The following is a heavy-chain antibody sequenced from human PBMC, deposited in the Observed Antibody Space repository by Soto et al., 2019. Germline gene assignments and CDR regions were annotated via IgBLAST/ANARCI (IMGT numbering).Heavy chain of an antibody. CDR3: ARGRGTLRYYYYGMDV. Sequence: QVQLVESGGGVVQPGRSLRLSCAASGFTFSSYAMHWVRQAPGKGLEWVAVISYDGSNKYYADSVKGRFTISRDNSKNTLDLQMNSLRAEDTAVYYCARGRGTLRYYYYGMDVWGQGTTVTVSS. J-gene: IGHJ6*02. D-gene: IGHD3-16*01. V-gene: IGHV3-30-3*01. CDR2: ISYDGSNK. CDR1: GFTFSSYA.